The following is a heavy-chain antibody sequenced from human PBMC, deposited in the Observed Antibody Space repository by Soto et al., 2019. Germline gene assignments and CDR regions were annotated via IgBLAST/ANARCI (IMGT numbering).Heavy chain of an antibody. D-gene: IGHD2-15*01. CDR1: GYTFTGYY. J-gene: IGHJ4*02. V-gene: IGHV1-2*04. CDR2: INPNSGGT. CDR3: ARLSLYCRGGSCQEY. Sequence: PSVKVSCKASGYTFTGYYMHWVRQAPGQGLEWMGWINPNSGGTNYAQKFQGWVTMTRDTSISTAYMELSRLRSDDTAVYYCARLSLYCRGGSCQEYWGQGTLVTVSS.